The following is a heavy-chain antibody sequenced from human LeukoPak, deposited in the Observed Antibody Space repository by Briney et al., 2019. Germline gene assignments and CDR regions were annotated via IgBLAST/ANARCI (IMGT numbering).Heavy chain of an antibody. CDR2: IYYSGST. CDR3: ARAEDYGDSPRLDY. CDR1: GGSISSSSYY. J-gene: IGHJ4*02. V-gene: IGHV4-39*01. Sequence: PSETLSLTCTVSGGSISSSSYYWGWILQPPVKGLEWIGSIYYSGSTYYNPSLKSRVTISVDTSKNQFSLKLSSVTAADTAVYYCARAEDYGDSPRLDYWGQGTLVTVSS. D-gene: IGHD4-17*01.